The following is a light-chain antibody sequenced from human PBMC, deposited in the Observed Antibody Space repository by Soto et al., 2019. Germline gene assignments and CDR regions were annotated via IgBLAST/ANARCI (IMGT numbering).Light chain of an antibody. J-gene: IGKJ1*01. V-gene: IGKV3-15*01. CDR3: QQYNNWPRT. Sequence: EIVMTQSPATLSVSPGERATLSCRASQSVSSNLAWYQQKPGQAPRLLIYGASTRSTGIPARFSGSWSGTEFTLTISRLQSEDFAVYYCQQYNNWPRTFGQGTKVEIK. CDR1: QSVSSN. CDR2: GAS.